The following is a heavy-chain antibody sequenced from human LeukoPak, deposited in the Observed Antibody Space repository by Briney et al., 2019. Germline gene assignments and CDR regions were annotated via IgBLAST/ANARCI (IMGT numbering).Heavy chain of an antibody. D-gene: IGHD5-18*01. CDR2: IYYSGST. J-gene: IGHJ4*02. Sequence: SETLSLTCTVSGDSINSYYWSWIRQPAGKGLQWIGYIYYSGSTKYNPSIKSRVTISVDTSKNQFSLKLSSVTAADTAVYYCARSLRGYRFATDYWGQGTLVTVSS. V-gene: IGHV4-59*08. CDR1: GDSINSYY. CDR3: ARSLRGYRFATDY.